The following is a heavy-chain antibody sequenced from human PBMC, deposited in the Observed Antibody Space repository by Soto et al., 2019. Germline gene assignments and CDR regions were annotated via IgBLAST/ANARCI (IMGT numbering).Heavy chain of an antibody. Sequence: QVQLVESGGGVVQPGRSLRLSCAASGFTFSSYGMHWVRQAPGKGLEWVAVIWYDGSNKYYADSVKGRFTISRDNSKNTLYLQMNSLRAEDTAVYYCARGGQRSVDSLYYFDYWGQGTLVTVSS. D-gene: IGHD2-15*01. V-gene: IGHV3-33*01. CDR2: IWYDGSNK. J-gene: IGHJ4*02. CDR1: GFTFSSYG. CDR3: ARGGQRSVDSLYYFDY.